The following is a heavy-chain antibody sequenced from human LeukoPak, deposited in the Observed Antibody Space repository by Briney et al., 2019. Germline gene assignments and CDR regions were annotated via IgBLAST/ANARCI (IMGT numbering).Heavy chain of an antibody. CDR2: ISYDGSNK. V-gene: IGHV3-30-3*01. D-gene: IGHD3-3*01. Sequence: GRSLRLSCAASGFTFSSYAMHWVRQAPGKGLEWVAVISYDGSNKYYADSVKGRFTISRDNSKNTLYLQMNSLRAEDTAVYYCAGCYDFWSGYYPEDFDYWGQGTLVTVSS. CDR3: AGCYDFWSGYYPEDFDY. J-gene: IGHJ4*02. CDR1: GFTFSSYA.